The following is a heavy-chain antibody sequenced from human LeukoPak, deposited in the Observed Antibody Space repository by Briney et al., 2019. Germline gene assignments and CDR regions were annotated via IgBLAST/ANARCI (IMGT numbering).Heavy chain of an antibody. CDR3: ARDALYCTNGVCYRDY. Sequence: GESLRLSCAASGFTFSSYWMSWVRQAPGKGLEWVANIKQDGSEKYYVDSVKGRFTISRDNAKNSLYLQMNSLRAEDTAVYYCARDALYCTNGVCYRDYWGQGTLVTVSS. CDR2: IKQDGSEK. J-gene: IGHJ4*02. V-gene: IGHV3-7*01. CDR1: GFTFSSYW. D-gene: IGHD2-8*01.